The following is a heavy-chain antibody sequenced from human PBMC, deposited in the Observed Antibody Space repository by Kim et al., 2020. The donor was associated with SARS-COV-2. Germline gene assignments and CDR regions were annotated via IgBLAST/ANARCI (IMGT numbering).Heavy chain of an antibody. CDR2: VNAGNGNT. J-gene: IGHJ6*02. CDR1: GYTFTSYA. CDR3: ARDLLIVVVPAATNPHFYYYYGMDV. D-gene: IGHD2-2*01. V-gene: IGHV1-3*01. Sequence: ASVKVSCKASGYTFTSYAMHWVRQAPGQRLEWMGWVNAGNGNTKYSQKFQGRVTITRDTSASTAYMELSSLRSEDTAVYYCARDLLIVVVPAATNPHFYYYYGMDVWGQGTTVTVSS.